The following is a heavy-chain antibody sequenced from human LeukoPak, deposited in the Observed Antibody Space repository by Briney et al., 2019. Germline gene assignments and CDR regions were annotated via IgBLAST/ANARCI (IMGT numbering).Heavy chain of an antibody. CDR3: ARDYGSGSYYNGYYFDY. J-gene: IGHJ4*02. Sequence: ASVKVSCKASGYTFTSYYMHWVRQAPGQGLEWMGIINPSGGSTSYAQKFQGRVTMTRDTSISTAYMELSRLRSDDTAVYYCARDYGSGSYYNGYYFDYWGQGTLVTVSS. CDR1: GYTFTSYY. CDR2: INPSGGST. D-gene: IGHD3-10*01. V-gene: IGHV1-46*01.